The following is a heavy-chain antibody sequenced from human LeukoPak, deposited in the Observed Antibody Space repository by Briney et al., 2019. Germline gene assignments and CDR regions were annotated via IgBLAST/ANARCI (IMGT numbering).Heavy chain of an antibody. CDR3: AKRGGYETMAAFDY. V-gene: IGHV3-23*01. J-gene: IGHJ4*02. Sequence: GGSLRLSCAASGFTFNSYAMSWVRQAPGKGLEWVSAISPGGSDTYYADSVRGRFTISRDNSKNTLYLQMSSLRAEDSAVYYCAKRGGYETMAAFDYWGQGALVTVSS. CDR2: ISPGGSDT. D-gene: IGHD3-10*01. CDR1: GFTFNSYA.